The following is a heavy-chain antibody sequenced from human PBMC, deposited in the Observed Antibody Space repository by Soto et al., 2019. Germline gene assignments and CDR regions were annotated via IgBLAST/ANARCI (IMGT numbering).Heavy chain of an antibody. CDR1: GFTFSSYG. V-gene: IGHV3-33*01. J-gene: IGHJ4*02. CDR3: ARADTHNYYDSSGYYLPSGFDY. CDR2: IWYDGSNK. D-gene: IGHD3-22*01. Sequence: GGSLRLSCAASGFTFSSYGMHWVRQAPGRGLEWVAVIWYDGSNKYYADSVKGRFTISRDNSKNTLYLQMNSLRAEDTAVYYCARADTHNYYDSSGYYLPSGFDYWGQGT.